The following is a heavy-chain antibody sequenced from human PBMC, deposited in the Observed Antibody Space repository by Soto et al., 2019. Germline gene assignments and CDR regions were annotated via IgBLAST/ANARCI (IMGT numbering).Heavy chain of an antibody. CDR1: GGSISSNTW. CDR2: IHHSGTT. V-gene: IGHV4-4*02. J-gene: IGHJ2*01. Sequence: QVQLQESGPGLVEPSGTLSLTCAVSGGSISSNTWWRWVRQPPGKGLEWIGEIHHSGTTNYNPSLKRRVSTSTDKSKSQYSRKVNSVTAADTAVYYGATGGSYGSTTGCLYWYLDLWGRGTQVSV. D-gene: IGHD2-2*01. CDR3: ATGGSYGSTTGCLYWYLDL.